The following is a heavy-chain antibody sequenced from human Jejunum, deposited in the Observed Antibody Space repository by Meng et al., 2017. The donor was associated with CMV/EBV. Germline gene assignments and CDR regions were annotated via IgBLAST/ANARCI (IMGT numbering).Heavy chain of an antibody. CDR3: ARVGSTSQYFQH. CDR1: GFSFNGYW. CDR2: INSDGSST. V-gene: IGHV3-74*01. D-gene: IGHD2-2*01. J-gene: IGHJ1*01. Sequence: EVQLVESGGGLVQPGGSLRLSCAASGFSFNGYWMHWVRQAPGKGLVWVSHINSDGSSTTYADSVKGRFIISRDNAKNTLFLQMNSLRAEDTAVYYCARVGSTSQYFQHWGQGTLVTVSS.